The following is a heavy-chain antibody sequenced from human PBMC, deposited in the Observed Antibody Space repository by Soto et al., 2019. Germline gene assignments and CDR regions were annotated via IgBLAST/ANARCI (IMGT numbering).Heavy chain of an antibody. V-gene: IGHV1-58*01. CDR1: GFTFTSSA. J-gene: IGHJ6*02. Sequence: SVKVSCKASGFTFTSSAVQWVRQARGQRLEWIGWIVVGSGNTNYAQKFQERVTITRDMSTSTAYMELSSLRSEDTAVYYCAARSGYDYYYGMDVWGQGTTVTISS. CDR3: AARSGYDYYYGMDV. CDR2: IVVGSGNT. D-gene: IGHD2-15*01.